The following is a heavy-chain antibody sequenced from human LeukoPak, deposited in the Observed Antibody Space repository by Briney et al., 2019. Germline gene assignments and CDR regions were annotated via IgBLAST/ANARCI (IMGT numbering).Heavy chain of an antibody. D-gene: IGHD1-7*01. CDR2: IYYSGST. CDR3: ARDITGTTLVDY. J-gene: IGHJ4*02. Sequence: SETLSLTCTVSGGSISSGGYYWSWIRRHPGKGLEWIGYIYYSGSTYYNPSLKSRVTISVDTSKNQFSLKLSSVTAADTAVYYCARDITGTTLVDYWGQGTLVTVSS. V-gene: IGHV4-31*03. CDR1: GGSISSGGYY.